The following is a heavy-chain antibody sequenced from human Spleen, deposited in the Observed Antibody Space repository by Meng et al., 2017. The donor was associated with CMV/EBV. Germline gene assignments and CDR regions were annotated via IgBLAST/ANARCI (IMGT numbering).Heavy chain of an antibody. Sequence: GGSLRLSCAASGFTFSSYSMNWVRQAPGKGLEWVSSISSSSSYIYYADSVKGRFTISRDNAKNSQYLQMNSLRAEDTAVYYCVKVADDSAGLLGYWGQGTLVTVSS. CDR1: GFTFSSYS. CDR2: ISSSSSYI. V-gene: IGHV3-21*01. J-gene: IGHJ4*02. D-gene: IGHD6-19*01. CDR3: VKVADDSAGLLGY.